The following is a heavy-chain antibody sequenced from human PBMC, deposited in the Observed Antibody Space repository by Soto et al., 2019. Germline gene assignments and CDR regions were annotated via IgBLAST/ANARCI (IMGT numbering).Heavy chain of an antibody. CDR3: ARAGVTPDFFDY. CDR2: FESGGSI. V-gene: IGHV3-53*02. Sequence: EVQLVETGGDLIQPGGSLRLSCAASGFSVRTNYMSWVRQAPGKGLEWVSVFESGGSIYYTDSVKGRFIISSDYAKNTVYLQMNSLRDEDTVVYYCARAGVTPDFFDYWGQGTLVTVSS. D-gene: IGHD2-21*02. J-gene: IGHJ4*02. CDR1: GFSVRTNY.